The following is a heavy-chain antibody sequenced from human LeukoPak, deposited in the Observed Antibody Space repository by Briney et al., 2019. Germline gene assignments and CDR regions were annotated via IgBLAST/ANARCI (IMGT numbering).Heavy chain of an antibody. Sequence: GASVKVSCKASGYTFTSYYMHWVRQAPGQGLEWMGIINPSGGSTTNVQKFQGRVNMTRATSTSTVYMELSSLRSEDTAVYYCASGRYYYFDYWGQGTLVTVSS. V-gene: IGHV1-46*03. CDR3: ASGRYYYFDY. CDR1: GYTFTSYY. D-gene: IGHD1-26*01. J-gene: IGHJ4*02. CDR2: INPSGGST.